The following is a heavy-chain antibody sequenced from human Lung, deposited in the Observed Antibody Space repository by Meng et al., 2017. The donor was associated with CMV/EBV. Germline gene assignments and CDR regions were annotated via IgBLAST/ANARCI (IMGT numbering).Heavy chain of an antibody. J-gene: IGHJ5*02. CDR1: GYTFTSYY. CDR3: ARGYDFWSAYYLIDP. D-gene: IGHD3-3*01. V-gene: IGHV1-46*01. Sequence: ASXXVSXKASGYTFTSYYMYWVRQAPGQGLEWMGIINPSGGSTSYAQKFQGRVSMTTDTSTSTAYLELRSLRSDDTAVYYCARGYDFWSAYYLIDPWVQGTXVTVSS. CDR2: INPSGGST.